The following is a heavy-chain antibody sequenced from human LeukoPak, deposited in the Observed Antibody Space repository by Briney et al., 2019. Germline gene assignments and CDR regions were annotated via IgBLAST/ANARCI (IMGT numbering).Heavy chain of an antibody. D-gene: IGHD3-3*01. CDR3: AGYNYDFWSGYYTEPFDY. J-gene: IGHJ4*02. V-gene: IGHV4-61*02. CDR1: GGSISSGSYY. CDR2: IYTSGST. Sequence: SETLSLTCTVSGGSISSGSYYWSWIRQPAGKGLEWIGRIYTSGSTNYNPSLKSRVTMSVDTSKNQFSLKLSSVTAADTAVYYCAGYNYDFWSGYYTEPFDYWGQGTLVTVSS.